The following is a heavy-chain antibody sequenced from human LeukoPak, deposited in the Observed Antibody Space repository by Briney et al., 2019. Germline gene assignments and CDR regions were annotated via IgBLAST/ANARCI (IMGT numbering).Heavy chain of an antibody. CDR1: GFTFSSNW. V-gene: IGHV3-7*04. D-gene: IGHD1-26*01. CDR3: SRDVGRRELD. CDR2: IKEDGSEK. J-gene: IGHJ4*02. Sequence: GGSLRLSCTASGFTFSSNWMTWVRQARGKGLEWVASIKEDGSEKHYVDSVKGRFTISRDNAKNSLYLQMNSLRVEDTALYYCSRDVGRRELDWGQGTLVTVSS.